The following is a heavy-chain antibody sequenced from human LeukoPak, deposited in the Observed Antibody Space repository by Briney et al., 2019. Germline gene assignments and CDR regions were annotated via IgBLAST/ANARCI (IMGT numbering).Heavy chain of an antibody. D-gene: IGHD3-16*01. CDR3: ARVGFTARANDAFDI. V-gene: IGHV4-61*02. CDR1: GGSISSGSYY. Sequence: SQTLSLTCSVSGGSISSGSYYWSWIRQPAGKGLEWIGRIYTGGSTNYNPSLKSRVTISVDTSKNQFSLKLSSVTAADTAVYYCARVGFTARANDAFDIWGQGTMVTVSS. J-gene: IGHJ3*02. CDR2: IYTGGST.